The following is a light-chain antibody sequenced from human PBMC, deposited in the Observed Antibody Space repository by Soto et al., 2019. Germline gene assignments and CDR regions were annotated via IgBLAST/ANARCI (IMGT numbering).Light chain of an antibody. Sequence: IVLTQSPATLSVSPGETATLSCRASENINTYLAWYHQQPGQAPKLLIYDASNRATGIPARFIASGSGTDFTLTISSLEPEDFAVYYCQHRNNWPLTFGGGTKVEIK. CDR1: ENINTY. CDR2: DAS. CDR3: QHRNNWPLT. J-gene: IGKJ4*01. V-gene: IGKV3-11*01.